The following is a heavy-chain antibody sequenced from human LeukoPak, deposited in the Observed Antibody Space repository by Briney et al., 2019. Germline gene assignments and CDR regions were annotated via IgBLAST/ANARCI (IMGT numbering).Heavy chain of an antibody. CDR2: ISWDGVLT. J-gene: IGHJ4*02. CDR3: AKEKYSSGWYPFDY. V-gene: IGHV3-43D*03. CDR1: GFTFEDYA. Sequence: GGSLRLSCAASGFTFEDYAMHWVRQAPGKGLEWVSLISWDGVLTYYADSVKGRFTISRDNSKTSLYLQMNSLRAEDTALYYCAKEKYSSGWYPFDYWGQGTLFTVSS. D-gene: IGHD6-19*01.